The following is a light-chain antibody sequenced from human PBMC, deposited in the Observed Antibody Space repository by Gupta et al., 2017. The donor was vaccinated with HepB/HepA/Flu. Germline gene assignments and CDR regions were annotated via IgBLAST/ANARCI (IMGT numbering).Light chain of an antibody. CDR1: SSDVGSYNR. J-gene: IGLJ2*01. CDR2: GVT. CDR3: CSYATGGTLV. V-gene: IGLV2-23*02. Sequence: QSALTQAAAVSGSPGPPITMSCTATSSDVGSYNRVSWYQQHPGKAPKRSMYGVTQRPSGISYRFSGSKSGNTASLTISGLQAEDEAYYYCCSYATGGTLVFGGGTKLTVL.